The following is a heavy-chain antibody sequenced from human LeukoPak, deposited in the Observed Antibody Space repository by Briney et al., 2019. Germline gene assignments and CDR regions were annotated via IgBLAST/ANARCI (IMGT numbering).Heavy chain of an antibody. D-gene: IGHD3-22*01. J-gene: IGHJ4*02. V-gene: IGHV1-18*01. CDR1: GYTFTSYG. CDR2: ISAYNGNT. Sequence: GASVKVSCKASGYTFTSYGISWVRQAPGQGLEWMGWISAYNGNTNYAQKLQGRVTMTTGTSTSTAYMELRSLRSDDTAVYYCASGSLTYYYDSSGYTDFDYWGQGTLVTVSS. CDR3: ASGSLTYYYDSSGYTDFDY.